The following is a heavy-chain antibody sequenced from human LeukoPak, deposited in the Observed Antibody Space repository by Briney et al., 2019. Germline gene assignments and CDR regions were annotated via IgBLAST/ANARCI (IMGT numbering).Heavy chain of an antibody. V-gene: IGHV1-69*06. J-gene: IGHJ5*02. D-gene: IGHD3-16*02. CDR1: GYTFTSYY. CDR3: ANYVWGSYRSSWFDP. CDR2: IIPIFGTA. Sequence: ASVKVSCKASGYTFTSYYMHWVRQAPGQGLEWMGGIIPIFGTANYAQKFQGRVTITADKSTSTAYMELSSLRSEDTAVYYCANYVWGSYRSSWFDPWGQGTLATVSS.